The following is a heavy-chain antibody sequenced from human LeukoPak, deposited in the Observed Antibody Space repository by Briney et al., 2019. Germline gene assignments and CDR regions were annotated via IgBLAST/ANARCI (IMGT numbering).Heavy chain of an antibody. Sequence: ASVKVSCKTSGHTFSDYYIHWVRQAPGPGLEWVGWINPNTGGTNSAQKFQGRVTMTRDTSITTAYMELSRLRSDDTAVYYCARVGLRFLEWLLTYWGQGTLVTVSS. J-gene: IGHJ4*02. CDR1: GHTFSDYY. CDR2: INPNTGGT. CDR3: ARVGLRFLEWLLTY. D-gene: IGHD3-3*01. V-gene: IGHV1-2*02.